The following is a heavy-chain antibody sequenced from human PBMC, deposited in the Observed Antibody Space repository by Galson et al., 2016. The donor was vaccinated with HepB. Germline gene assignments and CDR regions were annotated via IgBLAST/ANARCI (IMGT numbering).Heavy chain of an antibody. CDR3: AREGPGRPSRYGMDV. CDR2: IVPIFNTP. D-gene: IGHD3-10*01. V-gene: IGHV1-69*13. J-gene: IGHJ6*02. CDR1: GGSFNNYA. Sequence: SVKVSCKGSGGSFNNYAITWVRQAPGQGLEWMGGIVPIFNTPNYSPKFHDRITLSADESTTTAYMELSSLRSEDTAVSYCAREGPGRPSRYGMDVWGQGTTVTVSS.